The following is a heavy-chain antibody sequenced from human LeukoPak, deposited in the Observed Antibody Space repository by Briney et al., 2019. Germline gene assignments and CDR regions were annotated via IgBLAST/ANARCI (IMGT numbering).Heavy chain of an antibody. CDR3: AKDGCLTCYHWDAFDI. J-gene: IGHJ3*02. V-gene: IGHV3-23*01. CDR2: ISGSGGSI. D-gene: IGHD2-2*01. CDR1: GFTFSTYA. Sequence: PGGSLRLSCTASGFTFSTYAISWVRQAPGKGLEWVSSISGSGGSIYYADSVKGRFTISRDISKYTPYLQMNSLRAEDTALYYCAKDGCLTCYHWDAFDIWGQGTMVSVSS.